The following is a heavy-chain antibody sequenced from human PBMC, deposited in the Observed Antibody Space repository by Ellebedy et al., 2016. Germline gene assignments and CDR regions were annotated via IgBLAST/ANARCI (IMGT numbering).Heavy chain of an antibody. V-gene: IGHV4-39*01. CDR1: GGSISSGGYY. CDR2: IYYSGST. Sequence: SETLSLXXTVSGGSISSGGYYWSWIRQHPGKGLEWIGYIYYSGSTYYNPSLKSRVTISVDTSKNQFSLKLSSVTAADTAVYYCARHWMGIGWELGSYNWFNPWGQGTLVTVSS. J-gene: IGHJ5*02. D-gene: IGHD1-26*01. CDR3: ARHWMGIGWELGSYNWFNP.